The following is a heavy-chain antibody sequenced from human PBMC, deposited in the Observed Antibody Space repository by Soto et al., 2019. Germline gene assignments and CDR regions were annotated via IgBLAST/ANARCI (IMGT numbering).Heavy chain of an antibody. D-gene: IGHD1-20*01. CDR3: ARAKFGITGAKGGSDY. CDR2: ISAYNGNT. Sequence: QVQLVQSGGEVKKPGASVKVSCKASGYTFTSYGISWVRQAPGQGLEWMGWISAYNGNTNYAQKFQGTVTMTTDTSTSTAYIELRSLRSDDTAVYYCARAKFGITGAKGGSDYWGQGTLVTVSS. CDR1: GYTFTSYG. J-gene: IGHJ4*02. V-gene: IGHV1-18*01.